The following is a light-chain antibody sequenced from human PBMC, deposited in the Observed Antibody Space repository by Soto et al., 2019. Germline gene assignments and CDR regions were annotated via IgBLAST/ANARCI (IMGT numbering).Light chain of an antibody. CDR3: QQRYRGPPLG. J-gene: IGKJ3*01. CDR2: SAS. V-gene: IGKV1-27*01. CDR1: QAIDHS. Sequence: DIPMNKSPPSLSAPVEDRVTITCPARQAIDHSLGWYQQKPGEVPNLLIYSASTLQSRVPSRLSGSGSGTDFSLTITSLQPDDVATYCCQQRYRGPPLGVGPGTKVDV.